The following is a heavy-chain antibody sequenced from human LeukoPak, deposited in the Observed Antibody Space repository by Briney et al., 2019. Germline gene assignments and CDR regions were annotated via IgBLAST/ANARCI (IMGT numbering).Heavy chain of an antibody. J-gene: IGHJ3*02. D-gene: IGHD2-2*01. CDR3: TRVYGGYCSSTSCYSYVDDAFDI. V-gene: IGHV3-48*03. CDR1: GFTFSSYE. CDR2: ISSSGSTI. Sequence: PGGSLRLSCAASGFTFSSYEMNWVRQAPGKGLEWVSYISSSGSTIYYADSVKGRFTISRDNAKNSLYLQMNGLRAEDTAVYYCTRVYGGYCSSTSCYSYVDDAFDIWGQGTMVTVSS.